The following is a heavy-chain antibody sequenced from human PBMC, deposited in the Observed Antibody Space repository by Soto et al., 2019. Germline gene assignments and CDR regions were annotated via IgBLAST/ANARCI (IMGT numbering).Heavy chain of an antibody. J-gene: IGHJ5*02. D-gene: IGHD3-22*01. CDR3: ESGAGSSGYYASYNWFDP. Sequence: QVQLVQSGAEVKKPGSSVKVSCKASGGTFSSYAISWVRQAPGQGLEWMGGIIPIFGTANYAQKFQGRVTITADESTRTAYMELSSLRSEDTAVYYCESGAGSSGYYASYNWFDPWGQGTLVTVSS. CDR2: IIPIFGTA. V-gene: IGHV1-69*12. CDR1: GGTFSSYA.